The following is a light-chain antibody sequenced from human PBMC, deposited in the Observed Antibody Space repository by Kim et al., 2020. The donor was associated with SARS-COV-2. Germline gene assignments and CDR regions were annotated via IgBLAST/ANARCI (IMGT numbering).Light chain of an antibody. CDR3: MQALQTRT. J-gene: IGKJ2*01. Sequence: DIVMTQSPLSLPVTPGEPASISCRSSQSLLHSNGYSYLDWYLQKPGQSPQLLIYLGSNRASGVPDRFSGSGSGTDFTLKISRVEAEDVGVYYCMQALQTRTFGQGTKLEI. CDR2: LGS. V-gene: IGKV2-28*01. CDR1: QSLLHSNGYSY.